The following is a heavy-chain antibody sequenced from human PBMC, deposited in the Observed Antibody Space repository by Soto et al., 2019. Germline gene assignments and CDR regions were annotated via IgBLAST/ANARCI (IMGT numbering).Heavy chain of an antibody. Sequence: QVHLVESGGGVVQPGRSLRLSCAGSGFKFGSYGMHWVRQAPGKGLEWVAVTSYDGGNPLYADSVKGRFTISRDNSKNTLYLQMDSLTTDDSAIYYCAKPLSTLGRNCLDSWGQGTLVTVSS. J-gene: IGHJ4*02. CDR2: TSYDGGNP. V-gene: IGHV3-30*18. D-gene: IGHD3-16*01. CDR1: GFKFGSYG. CDR3: AKPLSTLGRNCLDS.